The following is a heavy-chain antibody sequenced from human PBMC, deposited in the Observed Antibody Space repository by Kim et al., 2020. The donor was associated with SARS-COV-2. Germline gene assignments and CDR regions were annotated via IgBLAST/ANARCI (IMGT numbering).Heavy chain of an antibody. V-gene: IGHV4-59*13. CDR2: IYYSGST. CDR1: GGSISSYY. J-gene: IGHJ4*02. CDR3: ARVGNSGYDWDPYFDY. D-gene: IGHD5-12*01. Sequence: SETLSLTCTVSGGSISSYYWSWIRQPPGKGLEWIGYIYYSGSTNYNPSLKSRVTISVDTSKNKFSLKLSSVTAADTAVYYCARVGNSGYDWDPYFDYWGQGTLVTVSS.